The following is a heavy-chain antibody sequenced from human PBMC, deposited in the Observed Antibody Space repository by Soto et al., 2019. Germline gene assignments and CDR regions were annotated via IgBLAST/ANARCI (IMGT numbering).Heavy chain of an antibody. Sequence: EVHLVESGGRVVRPGESLRLSCAASGFNFEEYGMTWVRQAPGKGLEWVAGSNWDGDDTGYADSVQGRFTISRDNAKKFLYLQMNSLRVADTALYYCARGDIAVAVSSDYWGQGTLVTVSS. CDR2: SNWDGDDT. V-gene: IGHV3-20*04. CDR1: GFNFEEYG. D-gene: IGHD6-19*01. CDR3: ARGDIAVAVSSDY. J-gene: IGHJ4*02.